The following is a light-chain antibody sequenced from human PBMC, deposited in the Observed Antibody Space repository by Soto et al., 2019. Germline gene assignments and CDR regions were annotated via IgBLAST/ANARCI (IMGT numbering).Light chain of an antibody. CDR2: GAS. V-gene: IGKV3-15*01. J-gene: IGKJ3*01. CDR1: QSVSSN. CDR3: QQYDNLPPT. Sequence: EIVMTQSPATLSVSPGERATLSCRANQSVSSNLAWYQQKPGQAPRLLISGASTRATGIPDRFSGSGSGTDFTFTISSLQPEDIATYYCQQYDNLPPTFGPGTKVDIK.